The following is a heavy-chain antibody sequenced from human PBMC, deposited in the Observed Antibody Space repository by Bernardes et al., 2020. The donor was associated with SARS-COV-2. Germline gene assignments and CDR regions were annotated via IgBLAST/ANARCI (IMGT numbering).Heavy chain of an antibody. J-gene: IGHJ4*01. Sequence: TLSLTCIVSRGSITRSNYYWGWIRQPPGKGLEWIGNIYYTGSTYYNPSLKSRVTISVDSSKNQFSLKLSSVTAADTATYYCARRSLYYDSIPWDYWDHGALVTVSS. V-gene: IGHV4-39*01. D-gene: IGHD3-22*01. CDR3: ARRSLYYDSIPWDY. CDR1: RGSITRSNYY. CDR2: IYYTGST.